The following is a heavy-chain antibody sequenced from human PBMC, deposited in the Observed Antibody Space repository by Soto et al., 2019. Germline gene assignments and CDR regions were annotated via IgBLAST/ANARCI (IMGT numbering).Heavy chain of an antibody. CDR3: AVGSVDIVPTGMKPFDP. J-gene: IGHJ5*02. Sequence: QVQLVQSGAEVKKPGSSVKVSCKASGGTFSNYAISWVRQAPGQGLEWMGGIIPIFGTANYAQKFQGRVTIIADESTSTAYMELSSLRSEDTAIYYCAVGSVDIVPTGMKPFDPWGQGTLVTVSS. D-gene: IGHD5-12*01. V-gene: IGHV1-69*12. CDR1: GGTFSNYA. CDR2: IIPIFGTA.